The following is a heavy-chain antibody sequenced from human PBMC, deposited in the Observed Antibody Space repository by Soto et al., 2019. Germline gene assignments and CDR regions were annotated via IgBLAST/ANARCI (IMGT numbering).Heavy chain of an antibody. CDR3: ARDRGYSYGFSRDYYYYGMDV. V-gene: IGHV3-23*01. CDR1: GFTFSSYA. CDR2: ISGSGGST. Sequence: GGSLRLSCAASGFTFSSYAMSWVRQAPGKGLEWVSAISGSGGSTYYADSVKGRFTISRDNSKNTLYLQMNSLRAEDTAVYYCARDRGYSYGFSRDYYYYGMDVWGQGTTVTVSS. D-gene: IGHD5-18*01. J-gene: IGHJ6*02.